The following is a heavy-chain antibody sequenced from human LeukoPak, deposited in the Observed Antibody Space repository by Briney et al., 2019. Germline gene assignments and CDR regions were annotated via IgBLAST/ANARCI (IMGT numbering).Heavy chain of an antibody. CDR3: TTDALPYDYVWGSYRYGGY. V-gene: IGHV3-15*01. Sequence: PGGSLRLSCAASGFTFSNAWMSWVRQAPGKGLEWVGRIKSKTDGGTTDYAAPVKGRFTISRDDSKNTLYLQVNSLKTEDTAVYYCTTDALPYDYVWGSYRYGGYWGQGTLVTVSS. J-gene: IGHJ4*02. CDR1: GFTFSNAW. CDR2: IKSKTDGGTT. D-gene: IGHD3-16*02.